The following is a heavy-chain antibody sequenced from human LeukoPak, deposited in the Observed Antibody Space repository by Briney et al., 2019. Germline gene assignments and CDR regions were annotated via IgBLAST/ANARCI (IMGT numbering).Heavy chain of an antibody. CDR2: ISSSSSYI. Sequence: GGSLRLSCAASGFTFSSYSMNWVRQAPAQGLQWFSSISSSSSYIYYADSVKGRFTISRDNAKNSLYLQMNSLRAEDTAVYYCARELSWGSSRYFDYWGQGTLVTVSS. J-gene: IGHJ4*02. V-gene: IGHV3-21*01. CDR3: ARELSWGSSRYFDY. CDR1: GFTFSSYS. D-gene: IGHD6-6*01.